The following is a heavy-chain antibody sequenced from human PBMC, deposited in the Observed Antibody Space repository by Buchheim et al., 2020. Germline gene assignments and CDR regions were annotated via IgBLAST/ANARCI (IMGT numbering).Heavy chain of an antibody. J-gene: IGHJ5*02. CDR1: GGPISSGGYY. V-gene: IGHV4-31*03. D-gene: IGHD1-1*01. CDR2: IYYSGST. Sequence: QVQLQESGPGLVKPSQTLSLTCTVSGGPISSGGYYWSWIRQHPGKGLGWVGYIYYSGSTYYNPSLKSRVTISVDTPTNQLSLKLSSVTAADTAVYYCARWSRRKTVNWFDPWGQGTL. CDR3: ARWSRRKTVNWFDP.